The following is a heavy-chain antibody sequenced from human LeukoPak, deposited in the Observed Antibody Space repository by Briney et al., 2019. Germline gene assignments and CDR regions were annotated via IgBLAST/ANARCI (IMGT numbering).Heavy chain of an antibody. J-gene: IGHJ4*02. CDR3: ARSTMIVVVPGY. Sequence: ASVKVSCKASGYTFTGYYMHWVRQAPGQGLEWMGWINPNSGGTNYAQKFQGRVTMTRDTSISTAYMELSRLRSDDTAVYYCARSTMIVVVPGYWGQGTLVTVSS. CDR2: INPNSGGT. CDR1: GYTFTGYY. D-gene: IGHD3-22*01. V-gene: IGHV1-2*02.